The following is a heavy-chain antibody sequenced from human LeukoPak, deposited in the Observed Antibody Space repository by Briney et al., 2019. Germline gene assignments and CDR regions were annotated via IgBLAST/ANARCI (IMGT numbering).Heavy chain of an antibody. J-gene: IGHJ4*02. D-gene: IGHD4-17*01. V-gene: IGHV3-48*02. CDR2: ISSSSSTI. CDR1: GFTFSSYS. Sequence: PGGSLRLSCAASGFTFSSYSMNWVRQAPGKGLEWVSYISSSSSTIYYADSVKGRFTISRDNAKNSLYLQMNSLRDEDTAVYYCARERTTVTSPLSDYWGQGTLVTVSS. CDR3: ARERTTVTSPLSDY.